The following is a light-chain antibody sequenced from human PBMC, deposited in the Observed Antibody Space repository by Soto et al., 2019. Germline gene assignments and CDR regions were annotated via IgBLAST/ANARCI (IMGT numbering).Light chain of an antibody. Sequence: QSALTQPPSASGTPGQRVTISCSGRNANIGNNFVCWYQQLPGTASKLLIYSNDQRPSGVPDRFSGSKSGTSASLAISGLRSEDGADYYCVAWDDSLSGLVFGTGTKVTVL. CDR1: NANIGNNF. J-gene: IGLJ1*01. CDR2: SND. CDR3: VAWDDSLSGLV. V-gene: IGLV1-47*02.